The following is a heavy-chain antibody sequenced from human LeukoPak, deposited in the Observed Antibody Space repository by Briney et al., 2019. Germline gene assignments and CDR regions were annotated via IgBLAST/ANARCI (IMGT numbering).Heavy chain of an antibody. J-gene: IGHJ3*02. CDR1: GGTFSSYA. D-gene: IGHD2-2*02. Sequence: SVKVSCKASGGTFSSYAISWVRQAPGQGLEWMGRIIPILGIANYAQKFQGRVTITADKSTSTAYMELSSLRSEDTAVYYCATIYGSDDAFDIWGQGTMVTVSS. V-gene: IGHV1-69*04. CDR2: IIPILGIA. CDR3: ATIYGSDDAFDI.